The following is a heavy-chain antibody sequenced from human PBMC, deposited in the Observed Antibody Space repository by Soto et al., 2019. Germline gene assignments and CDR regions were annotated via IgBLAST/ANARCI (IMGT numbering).Heavy chain of an antibody. J-gene: IGHJ4*02. Sequence: QLQLQESGPGLVKPSETLSLTCTVSGGSISSSSYYWGWIRQPPGKGLEWIGSIYYSGGTYYNPSLKSRVTISVDTSKNQFSLKLSSVTAADTAVYYCARYGLVLLQYYFDYWGQGTLVTVSS. V-gene: IGHV4-39*01. CDR3: ARYGLVLLQYYFDY. CDR1: GGSISSSSYY. CDR2: IYYSGGT. D-gene: IGHD6-19*01.